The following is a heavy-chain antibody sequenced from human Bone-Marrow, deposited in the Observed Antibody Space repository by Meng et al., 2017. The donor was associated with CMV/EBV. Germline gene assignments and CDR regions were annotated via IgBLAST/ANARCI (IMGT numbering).Heavy chain of an antibody. CDR3: ARDLESYFQAGELDC. CDR2: IRYDGSDK. J-gene: IGHJ4*02. D-gene: IGHD1-26*01. CDR1: GFTFSSFG. V-gene: IGHV3-30*02. Sequence: GESLKISCAASGFTFSSFGMHWVRQAPGEGLEWVAFIRYDGSDKYYADSVKGRFTISRDNAKNSLYLQMNTLRAEDTAVYYCARDLESYFQAGELDCWGQGTLVTVSS.